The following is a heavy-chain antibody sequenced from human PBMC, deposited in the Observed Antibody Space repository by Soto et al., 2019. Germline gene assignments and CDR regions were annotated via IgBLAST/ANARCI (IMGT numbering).Heavy chain of an antibody. CDR1: GLTFSSYA. CDR3: AKNQGVELVPLATVDWFDP. J-gene: IGHJ5*02. V-gene: IGHV3-23*01. D-gene: IGHD1-26*01. CDR2: ISGSGGST. Sequence: PGGSLRLSCAASGLTFSSYAMSWVRQAPGKGLGWVSAISGSGGSTYYADSVKGRFTISRDNPKNTLYLQMNSLRAEDTAVYHCAKNQGVELVPLATVDWFDPWGQGSVVTVSS.